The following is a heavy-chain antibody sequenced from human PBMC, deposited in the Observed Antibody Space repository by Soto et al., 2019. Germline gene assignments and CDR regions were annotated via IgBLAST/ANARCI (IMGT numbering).Heavy chain of an antibody. D-gene: IGHD5-18*01. CDR3: ARDRGSYGHFVY. CDR2: ISYDGSNK. Sequence: ESGGGVVQPGRSLRLSCAASGFTFSSYAMHWVRQAPGKGLEWVAVISYDGSNKYYADSVKGRFTISRDNSKNTLYLQMNSLRAEDTAVYYCARDRGSYGHFVYWGQGTLVTVSS. CDR1: GFTFSSYA. J-gene: IGHJ4*02. V-gene: IGHV3-30-3*01.